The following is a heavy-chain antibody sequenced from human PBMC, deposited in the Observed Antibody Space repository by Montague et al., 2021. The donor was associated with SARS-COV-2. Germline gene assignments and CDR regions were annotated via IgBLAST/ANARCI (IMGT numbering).Heavy chain of an antibody. Sequence: SETLSLTCSVSGDSIGTSTFYWGWIRQSPGKGLEWIGTISYNGRTFYNPPLRSRLTISVDPSENQFSLKLNSVTAADTAVYYCTRLALLVAGGIGCFDPWGQGTLVTVSS. CDR2: ISYNGRT. CDR3: TRLALLVAGGIGCFDP. CDR1: GDSIGTSTFY. V-gene: IGHV4-39*01. J-gene: IGHJ5*02. D-gene: IGHD1-1*01.